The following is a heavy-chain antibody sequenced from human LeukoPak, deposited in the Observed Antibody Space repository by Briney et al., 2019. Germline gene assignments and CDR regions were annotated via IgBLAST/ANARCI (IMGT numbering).Heavy chain of an antibody. Sequence: GASVKVSCKASGGTFSSYAISWVRQAPGQGLEWMGGIIRIFGTANYAQKFQGRVTITADESTSTAYMELSSLRSEDTDVYYCARELSCSSTSCYGDYYYYYGMDVWGQGTTVTGSS. V-gene: IGHV1-69*13. CDR1: GGTFSSYA. CDR3: ARELSCSSTSCYGDYYYYYGMDV. J-gene: IGHJ6*02. CDR2: IIRIFGTA. D-gene: IGHD2-2*01.